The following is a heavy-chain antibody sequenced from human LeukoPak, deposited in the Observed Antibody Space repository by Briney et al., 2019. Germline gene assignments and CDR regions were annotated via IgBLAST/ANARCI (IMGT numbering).Heavy chain of an antibody. Sequence: GGSLRLSCAASGFTFSGYWMHWVRQAPGKGLVWAARISTDGSYTSYADCVKGRFTISRDNAKNTVYLQMSSPRAEDTAIYYCARICSTTDCLISAWGQGTLVTVSS. J-gene: IGHJ4*02. CDR3: ARICSTTDCLISA. D-gene: IGHD2-2*01. CDR2: ISTDGSYT. V-gene: IGHV3-74*01. CDR1: GFTFSGYW.